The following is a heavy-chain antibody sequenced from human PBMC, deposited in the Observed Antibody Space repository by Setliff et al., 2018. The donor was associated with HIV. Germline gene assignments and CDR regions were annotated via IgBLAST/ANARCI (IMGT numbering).Heavy chain of an antibody. D-gene: IGHD6-19*01. CDR2: IYYSGST. CDR3: ANMQWASNAWYSFDY. Sequence: SETLSLTCTVSGGSISSSSYYWGWIRQPPGKGLEWIGSIYYSGSTYYNPSLKSRFTISRDNAKNSLYLQMNSLRAEDTAVYYCANMQWASNAWYSFDYWGQGALVTVSS. CDR1: GGSISSSSYY. V-gene: IGHV4-39*07. J-gene: IGHJ4*02.